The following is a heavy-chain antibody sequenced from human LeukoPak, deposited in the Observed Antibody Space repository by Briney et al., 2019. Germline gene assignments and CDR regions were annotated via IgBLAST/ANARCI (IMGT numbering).Heavy chain of an antibody. V-gene: IGHV4-59*01. CDR1: GGSISSYY. J-gene: IGHJ4*02. CDR2: IYYSGST. Sequence: SETLSLTCTVSGGSISSYYWSWIRQPPGKGLEWIGYIYYSGSTNYNPSLKSRLTIAVDTSKNQFSLKLSSVTAADTAVYYCASSPWFGELYGLSYWGQGTLVTVSS. D-gene: IGHD3-10*01. CDR3: ASSPWFGELYGLSY.